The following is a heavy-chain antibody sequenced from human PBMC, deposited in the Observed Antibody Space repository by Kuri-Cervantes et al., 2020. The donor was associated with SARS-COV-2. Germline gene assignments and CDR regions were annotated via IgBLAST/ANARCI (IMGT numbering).Heavy chain of an antibody. CDR3: AREFGRFPGPLDP. V-gene: IGHV3-74*01. Sequence: GESLKISCAASGFTFSSYWMHWVRQAPGKGLVWVSRINSDGSSTSYADSVKGRFTISRDNAKNSLYLQMDSLRAEDTAVYYCAREFGRFPGPLDPWGQGTLVTVSS. CDR1: GFTFSSYW. D-gene: IGHD3-16*01. J-gene: IGHJ5*02. CDR2: INSDGSST.